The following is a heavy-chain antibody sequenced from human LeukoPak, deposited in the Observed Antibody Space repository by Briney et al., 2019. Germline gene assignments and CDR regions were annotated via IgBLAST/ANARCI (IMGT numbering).Heavy chain of an antibody. J-gene: IGHJ4*02. CDR1: GFTFSSYG. CDR2: ISYDGSNK. D-gene: IGHD3-10*01. V-gene: IGHV3-30*03. Sequence: PGRSLRLSCAASGFTFSSYGMHWVRQAPGKGLEWVAVISYDGSNKYYADSVKGRFTISRDNSKNTLYLQMNSLRAEDTAVYYCAREERVNYYGSGSQPPPRDYWGQGTLVTVSS. CDR3: AREERVNYYGSGSQPPPRDY.